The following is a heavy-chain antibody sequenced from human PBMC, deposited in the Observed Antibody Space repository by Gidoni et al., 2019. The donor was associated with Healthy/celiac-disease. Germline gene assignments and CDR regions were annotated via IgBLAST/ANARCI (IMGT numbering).Heavy chain of an antibody. CDR1: GFTFSSYG. Sequence: QVQLVESGGGVVQPGRSLRLPCAASGFTFSSYGMHWVRQAPGKGLEWVAVISYDGSNKYYADSVKCRFTISRDNSKNTLYLQMNSLRAEDTAVYYCAKDFHWSVAARTEEDYYYYGMDVWGQGTTVTVSS. V-gene: IGHV3-30*18. D-gene: IGHD6-19*01. CDR3: AKDFHWSVAARTEEDYYYYGMDV. J-gene: IGHJ6*02. CDR2: ISYDGSNK.